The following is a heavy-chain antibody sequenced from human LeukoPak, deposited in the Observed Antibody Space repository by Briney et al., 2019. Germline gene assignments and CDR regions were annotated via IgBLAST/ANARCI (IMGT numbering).Heavy chain of an antibody. CDR3: ARDQYGYCSSTSCYRETLYYYYMDV. D-gene: IGHD2-2*02. J-gene: IGHJ6*03. V-gene: IGHV3-74*01. Sequence: GGSLRLSCVASGFTFSSYWMHWVRQAPGKGLVWVSRINSDGSSTSYADSVKGRLTISRDNAKNTLYLQMNSLRAEDTAVYYCARDQYGYCSSTSCYRETLYYYYMDVWGKGTTVSISS. CDR1: GFTFSSYW. CDR2: INSDGSST.